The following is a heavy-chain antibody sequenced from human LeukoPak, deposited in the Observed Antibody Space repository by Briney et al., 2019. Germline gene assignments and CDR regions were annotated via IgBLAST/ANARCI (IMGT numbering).Heavy chain of an antibody. Sequence: SETLSLTCTVSGGSISSGGYFWSWIRQHPGKGLEWIGYNYYTESTDFNPSLKSRVTISVDTSKNQFSLKLSSVTAADTAVYYCARDRGGSSYYYGLDVWGQGTTVTVSS. D-gene: IGHD3-10*01. CDR2: NYYTEST. V-gene: IGHV4-31*03. CDR3: ARDRGGSSYYYGLDV. J-gene: IGHJ6*02. CDR1: GGSISSGGYF.